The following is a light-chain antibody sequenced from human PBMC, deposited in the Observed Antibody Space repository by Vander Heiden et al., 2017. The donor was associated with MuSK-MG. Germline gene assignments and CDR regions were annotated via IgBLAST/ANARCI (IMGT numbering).Light chain of an antibody. Sequence: QSALTQPASVSGSPGQSTTISCTGTSSDVGSYNLVSWYQQHPGKAPKLMVYEVSKRPSGVSSRFSGSKSGNTASLTISGLQAEDEDDYYCCSNAGSSTWVFGGGTKLTVL. J-gene: IGLJ3*02. CDR2: EVS. CDR1: SSDVGSYNL. CDR3: CSNAGSSTWV. V-gene: IGLV2-23*02.